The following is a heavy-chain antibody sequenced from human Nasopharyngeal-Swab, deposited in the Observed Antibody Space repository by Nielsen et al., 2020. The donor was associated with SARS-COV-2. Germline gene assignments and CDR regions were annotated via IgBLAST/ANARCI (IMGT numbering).Heavy chain of an antibody. Sequence: GESLKISCAASGFTLDDYTMHWVRQAPGKGLEWVSLISWDGGSTYYADSVKGRFTISRDNSKNSLYLQMNSLRTEDTALYYCAKDLGGYHYYGMDVWGQGTTVTVSS. CDR1: GFTLDDYT. J-gene: IGHJ6*02. CDR3: AKDLGGYHYYGMDV. CDR2: ISWDGGST. V-gene: IGHV3-43*01.